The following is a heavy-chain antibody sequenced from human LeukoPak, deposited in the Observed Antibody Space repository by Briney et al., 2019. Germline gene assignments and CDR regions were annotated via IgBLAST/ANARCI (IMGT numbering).Heavy chain of an antibody. J-gene: IGHJ4*02. Sequence: GGSLRLSCAASGFTFSSYAMSWVRQAPGKGLEWVSAISGSGGSTYYADSVKGRFTISRDNSKNTLYLQMNSLRAEDTAVYYCAKLIFRYFDSATYYFDYWGQGTLVTVSP. V-gene: IGHV3-23*01. D-gene: IGHD3-9*01. CDR1: GFTFSSYA. CDR2: ISGSGGST. CDR3: AKLIFRYFDSATYYFDY.